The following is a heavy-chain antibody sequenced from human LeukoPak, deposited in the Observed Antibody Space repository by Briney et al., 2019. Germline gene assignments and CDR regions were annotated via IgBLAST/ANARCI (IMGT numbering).Heavy chain of an antibody. CDR1: GYTFTGYY. CDR2: INPNSGGT. J-gene: IGHJ6*02. CDR3: AREEKYSSGWYQNYYYGMDV. V-gene: IGHV1-2*02. Sequence: ASVKVSCKASGYTFTGYYMHWVRQAPGQGLEWMGWINPNSGGTNYAQKFQGRVTMTRDTSISTAYMELSRLRSDDTAVYYCAREEKYSSGWYQNYYYGMDVWGQGTTVTVSS. D-gene: IGHD6-19*01.